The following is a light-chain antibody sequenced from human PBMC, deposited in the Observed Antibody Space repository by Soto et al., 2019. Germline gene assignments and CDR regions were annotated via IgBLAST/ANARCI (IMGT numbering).Light chain of an antibody. J-gene: IGLJ1*01. CDR2: DVS. CDR3: HSYTGRGAPYV. CDR1: SSDVGGYNH. Sequence: QSVLTQPASVAGSPGQSITISCTGTSSDVGGYNHVSWYQQHPGQAPRLMIADVSYRPSGVSHRFSGSISGNTAFLTISGLQAEDEADYYCHSYTGRGAPYVFGAGTKLTVL. V-gene: IGLV2-14*03.